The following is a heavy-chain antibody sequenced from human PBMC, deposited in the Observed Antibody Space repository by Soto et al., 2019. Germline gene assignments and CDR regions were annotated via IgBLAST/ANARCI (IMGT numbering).Heavy chain of an antibody. Sequence: TLSLTCTVSGGSVSRDSYYWNWIRQPPGKGLEWIGNIYYSGSTKYNPSLKSRVTISVDTSKNHFSLSLGSVTAADTAVYYCAVADTSYGMDVWGQGTTVTVSS. D-gene: IGHD6-19*01. CDR2: IYYSGST. V-gene: IGHV4-61*01. CDR1: GGSVSRDSYY. J-gene: IGHJ6*02. CDR3: AVADTSYGMDV.